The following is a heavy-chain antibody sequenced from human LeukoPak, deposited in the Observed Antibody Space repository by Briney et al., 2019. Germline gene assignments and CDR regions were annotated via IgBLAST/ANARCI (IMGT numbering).Heavy chain of an antibody. V-gene: IGHV4-39*01. CDR1: GGSTSSSSYY. CDR2: IYYSGST. D-gene: IGHD3-10*01. J-gene: IGHJ6*03. Sequence: SETLSLTCTVSGGSTSSSSYYWGWIRQPPGKGLEWIGSIYYSGSTYYNPSLKSRVTISVDTSKDQFSLKLSSVTAADTAVYYCARRDSISMVRGVIITYPYMDVWGKGTTVTVSS. CDR3: ARRDSISMVRGVIITYPYMDV.